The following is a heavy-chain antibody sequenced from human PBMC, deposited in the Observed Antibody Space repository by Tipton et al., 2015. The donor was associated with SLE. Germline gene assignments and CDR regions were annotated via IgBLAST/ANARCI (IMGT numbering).Heavy chain of an antibody. D-gene: IGHD4/OR15-4a*01. CDR1: GGTFTSYA. CDR3: AGAQSGLRYFQH. Sequence: QSGPEVKKPGSSVKVSCKASGGTFTSYAISWVRQAPGQGLEWMGGIIPILGIVNYAQKFQGRVTITTDESTSTAYMELSSLRSEDTAVYYCAGAQSGLRYFQHWGQGTLATVSS. J-gene: IGHJ1*01. V-gene: IGHV1-69*05. CDR2: IIPILGIV.